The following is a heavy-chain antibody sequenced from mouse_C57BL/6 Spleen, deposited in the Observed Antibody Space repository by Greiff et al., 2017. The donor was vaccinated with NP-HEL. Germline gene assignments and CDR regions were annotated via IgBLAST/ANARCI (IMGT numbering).Heavy chain of an antibody. CDR2: INYDGSST. Sequence: EVKLMESEGGLVQPGSSMKLSCTASGFTFSDYYMAWVRQVPEKGLEWVANINYDGSSTYYLDSLKSRFIISRDNAKNILYLQMSSLKSEDTATYYCARDGAYYGSSYSYFDVWGTGTTVTVSS. D-gene: IGHD1-1*01. CDR1: GFTFSDYY. CDR3: ARDGAYYGSSYSYFDV. V-gene: IGHV5-16*01. J-gene: IGHJ1*03.